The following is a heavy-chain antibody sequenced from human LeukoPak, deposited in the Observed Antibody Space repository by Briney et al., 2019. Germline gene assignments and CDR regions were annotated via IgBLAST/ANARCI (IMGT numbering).Heavy chain of an antibody. CDR3: ARLRGYSYGYLDY. V-gene: IGHV4-34*01. Sequence: SETLSLICAVYGGSFSGEYWNCIRQPPGKGLEWIGEINHSGSTNYNPSLKSRLTVSGDTSKKQFSLKLSAVIAADTAVYYCARLRGYSYGYLDYWGQGTLVTVSS. D-gene: IGHD5-18*01. CDR2: INHSGST. CDR1: GGSFSGEY. J-gene: IGHJ4*02.